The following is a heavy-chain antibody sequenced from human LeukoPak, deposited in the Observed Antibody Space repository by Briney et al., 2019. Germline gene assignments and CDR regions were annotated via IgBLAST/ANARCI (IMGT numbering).Heavy chain of an antibody. CDR1: GDSISSYY. Sequence: SETLSLTCTVSGDSISSYYWSWIRQPPGKGLEWIGYIYYSGSTNYNPSLKSRVTISVDTSKNQFSLKLSSVTAADTAVYYCARAPGYSGSQYDYWGQGTLVTVSS. CDR2: IYYSGST. V-gene: IGHV4-59*01. J-gene: IGHJ4*02. CDR3: ARAPGYSGSQYDY. D-gene: IGHD1-26*01.